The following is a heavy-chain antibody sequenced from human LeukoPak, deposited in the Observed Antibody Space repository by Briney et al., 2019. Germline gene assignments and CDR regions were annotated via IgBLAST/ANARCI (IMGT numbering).Heavy chain of an antibody. CDR2: ISSSGDST. Sequence: GGSLRLSCAASGFTFSTYGMGWVRQAPGRGVAWVSGISSSGDSTYNAESVRGRFTISRDNSKNMLYLQMNSLRVDGTAVYYCAKGVEWLVAGLIDDWGQGTLVSVSS. J-gene: IGHJ4*02. CDR3: AKGVEWLVAGLIDD. D-gene: IGHD3-3*01. V-gene: IGHV3-23*01. CDR1: GFTFSTYG.